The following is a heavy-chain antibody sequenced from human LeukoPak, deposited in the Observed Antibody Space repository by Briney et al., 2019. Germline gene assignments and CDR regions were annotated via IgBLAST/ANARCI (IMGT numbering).Heavy chain of an antibody. CDR1: GGSFSGYY. J-gene: IGHJ4*02. CDR2: IYYSGST. CDR3: ARESSTSQTNLFDY. D-gene: IGHD2-2*01. V-gene: IGHV4-34*11. Sequence: TSETLSLTCAVYGGSFSGYYWSWIRQPPGKGLEWIGYIYYSGSTNYNPSLKSRVTISVDTSKNKFSLRLSSVTAADTAIYFCARESSTSQTNLFDYWGQGTLVTVSS.